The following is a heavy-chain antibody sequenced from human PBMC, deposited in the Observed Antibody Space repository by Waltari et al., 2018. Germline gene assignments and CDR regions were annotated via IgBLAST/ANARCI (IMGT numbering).Heavy chain of an antibody. V-gene: IGHV3-30*02. J-gene: IGHJ3*01. CDR2: IRYDASDI. Sequence: QVHLVESGGGVVQPGGSLRLSCAASGFTFSDYGMHWVRQAPGKGLDWGAFIRYDASDIYYRDCVKGRFTISRENSKNTLFLQMSSLRPEETAVYYCAKVGVGLTTWYPFDVWGQGTMVTVSS. CDR1: GFTFSDYG. D-gene: IGHD1-1*01. CDR3: AKVGVGLTTWYPFDV.